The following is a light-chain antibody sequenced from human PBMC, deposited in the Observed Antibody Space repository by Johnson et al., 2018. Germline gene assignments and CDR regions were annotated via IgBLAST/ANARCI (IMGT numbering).Light chain of an antibody. CDR3: GTWDSSLSAGNV. Sequence: QSVLTQPPSVSAAPGQKVTISCSVSSSNIGNNYVSWYQQLPGTAPKLLIYENNKRPSGIPDRFSGSTSGTSATLGITGLQTGDEADYYCGTWDSSLSAGNVFVTGTKVTVL. CDR2: ENN. CDR1: SSNIGNNY. J-gene: IGLJ1*01. V-gene: IGLV1-51*02.